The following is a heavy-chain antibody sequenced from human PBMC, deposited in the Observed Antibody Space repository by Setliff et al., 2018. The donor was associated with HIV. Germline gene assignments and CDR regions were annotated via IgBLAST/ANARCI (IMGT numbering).Heavy chain of an antibody. CDR3: TRGRTDTAMAHDY. D-gene: IGHD5-18*01. CDR1: GGSISSHY. V-gene: IGHV4-59*11. Sequence: SETLSLTCTVSGGSISSHYWSWIRQPPGKGLEWIGYIYYTGSTYYNPSLESRVAMSVDTSKNQFSLKLKFVTAADTAIYYCTRGRTDTAMAHDYWGQGTPVTVSS. J-gene: IGHJ4*02. CDR2: IYYTGST.